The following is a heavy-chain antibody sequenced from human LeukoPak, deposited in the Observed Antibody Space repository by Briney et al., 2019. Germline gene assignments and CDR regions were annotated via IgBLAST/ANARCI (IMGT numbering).Heavy chain of an antibody. CDR1: GGSFSGYY. Sequence: SETLSLTCAVYGGSFSGYYWSWIRQPPGKGLEWIGEINHSGSTNYNPSLKSRVTISVDTSKNQFSLKLSSVTAADTAVYYCARVPTPYYSMDVWGKGTTVTISS. CDR3: ARVPTPYYSMDV. J-gene: IGHJ6*03. CDR2: INHSGST. V-gene: IGHV4-34*01.